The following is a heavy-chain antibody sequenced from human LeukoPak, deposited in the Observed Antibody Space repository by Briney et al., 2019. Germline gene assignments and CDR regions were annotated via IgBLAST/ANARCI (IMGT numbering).Heavy chain of an antibody. CDR3: ANMVRGE. CDR2: IWYDGSNK. J-gene: IGHJ4*02. CDR1: GFTFSSYG. D-gene: IGHD3-10*01. V-gene: IGHV3-33*06. Sequence: GGSLRLSCAASGFTFSSYGMHWVRQAPGKGLEWVAVIWYDGSNKYYVDSVKGRFTISRDNSKNTLYLQMNSLRAEDTAVYYCANMVRGEWGQETLVTVSS.